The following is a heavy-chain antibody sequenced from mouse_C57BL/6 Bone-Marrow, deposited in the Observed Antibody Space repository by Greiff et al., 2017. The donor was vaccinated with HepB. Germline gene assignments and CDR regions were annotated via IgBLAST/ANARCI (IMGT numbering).Heavy chain of an antibody. CDR3: AREDVGSSPLAY. CDR1: GYTFTSYW. J-gene: IGHJ3*01. V-gene: IGHV1-61*01. CDR2: IYPSDSET. D-gene: IGHD1-1*01. Sequence: VQLQQPGAELVRPGSSVKLSCKASGYTFTSYWMDWVKQRPGQGLEWIGNIYPSDSETHYNQKFKDKATLTVDKSSSTAYMQLSSLTSEDSAVYYCAREDVGSSPLAYWGQGTLVTVSA.